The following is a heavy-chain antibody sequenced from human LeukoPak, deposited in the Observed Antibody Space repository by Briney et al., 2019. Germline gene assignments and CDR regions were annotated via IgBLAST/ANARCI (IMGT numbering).Heavy chain of an antibody. CDR2: IYYSGST. CDR3: ARLSYDILTGYYVFDY. Sequence: KASETLSLTCTVSGGSISSSSYYWGWIRQPPGKGLEWIGSIYYSGSTYYNPSPKSRVTISVDTSKNQFSLKLSSVTAADTAVYYCARLSYDILTGYYVFDYWGQGTLVTVSS. D-gene: IGHD3-9*01. V-gene: IGHV4-39*01. CDR1: GGSISSSSYY. J-gene: IGHJ4*02.